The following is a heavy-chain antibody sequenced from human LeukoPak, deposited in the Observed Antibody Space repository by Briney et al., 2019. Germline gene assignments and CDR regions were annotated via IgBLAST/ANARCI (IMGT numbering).Heavy chain of an antibody. D-gene: IGHD6-13*01. CDR1: VGSISSGSYY. CDR2: IYTSGST. J-gene: IGHJ5*02. V-gene: IGHV4-61*09. CDR3: ARGWDHPYSSSWYL. Sequence: SETLSLTCTVSVGSISSGSYYWRWIRQPAGKGLEWIGHIYTSGSTNYNPSLKSRVNILLDTSKSQFSLKLSSVTAADTAVYYCARGWDHPYSSSWYLWGQGTLVTVSS.